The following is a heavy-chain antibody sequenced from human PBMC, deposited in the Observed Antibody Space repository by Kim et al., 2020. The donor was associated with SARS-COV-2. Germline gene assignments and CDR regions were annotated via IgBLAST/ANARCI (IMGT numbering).Heavy chain of an antibody. Sequence: GGSLRLSCAASGFTFSSYGMHWVRQAPGKGLEWVAVIWYDGSNKFYADSVKGRFTISRDNSKNTLYLQMNSLRAEDTAVYYCARGAGYDVLDAFDIWGQGTMVTVSS. CDR2: IWYDGSNK. J-gene: IGHJ3*02. D-gene: IGHD3-9*01. V-gene: IGHV3-33*01. CDR3: ARGAGYDVLDAFDI. CDR1: GFTFSSYG.